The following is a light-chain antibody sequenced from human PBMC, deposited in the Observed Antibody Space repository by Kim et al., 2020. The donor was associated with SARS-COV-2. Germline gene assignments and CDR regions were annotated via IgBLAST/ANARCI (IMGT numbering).Light chain of an antibody. J-gene: IGKJ2*01. CDR1: QSVSTN. V-gene: IGKV3-15*01. CDR3: HQYTNWPYT. CDR2: GAS. Sequence: EIVMTQSPATLSVSPGERATLSCRASQSVSTNFAWYQQKPGQAPRLLIYGASTRATGIPARFSGSGSGTEFTLTISSLQSEDFAVYYCHQYTNWPYTFGQGTKLEI.